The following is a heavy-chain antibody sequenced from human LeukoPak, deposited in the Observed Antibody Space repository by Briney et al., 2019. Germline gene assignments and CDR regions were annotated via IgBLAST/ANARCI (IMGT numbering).Heavy chain of an antibody. CDR3: ARGLSYYDILTGYSITPYYYGMDV. D-gene: IGHD3-9*01. V-gene: IGHV4-34*01. J-gene: IGHJ6*02. Sequence: SETLSPTCAVYGGSFSGYYWSWIRQPPGKGLEWIGEINHSGSTNYNPSLKSRVTISVDTSKNQFSLKLSSVTAADTAVYYCARGLSYYDILTGYSITPYYYGMDVWGQGTTVTVSS. CDR2: INHSGST. CDR1: GGSFSGYY.